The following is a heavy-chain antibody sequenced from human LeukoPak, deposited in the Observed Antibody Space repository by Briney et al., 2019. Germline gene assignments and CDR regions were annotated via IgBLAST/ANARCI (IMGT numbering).Heavy chain of an antibody. CDR1: GGSISSYY. CDR2: IYYSGST. J-gene: IGHJ6*03. V-gene: IGHV4-59*01. D-gene: IGHD6-13*01. Sequence: RTSETLSLTCTVSGGSISSYYWSWIRQPPGKGLEWIGYIYYSGSTNYNPSLKSRVTISVDTSKNQFSLKLSSVTAADTAVYYCARSAAGTFLFYYYYMDVWGKGTTVTVSS. CDR3: ARSAAGTFLFYYYYMDV.